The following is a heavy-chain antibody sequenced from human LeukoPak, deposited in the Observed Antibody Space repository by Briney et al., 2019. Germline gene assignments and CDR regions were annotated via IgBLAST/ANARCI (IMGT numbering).Heavy chain of an antibody. CDR1: GYTFTGYY. D-gene: IGHD6-13*01. J-gene: IGHJ4*02. CDR2: INPNSGGK. V-gene: IGHV1-2*02. CDR3: ARVIAAAGH. Sequence: GSSVKVACQASGYTFTGYYMHWVRQAPGQGLEWMGWINPNSGGKNYPQKFQGRVTKTRDTSISTGYMELSRLRSDDTAVYYCARVIAAAGHWGRGTLVTVSS.